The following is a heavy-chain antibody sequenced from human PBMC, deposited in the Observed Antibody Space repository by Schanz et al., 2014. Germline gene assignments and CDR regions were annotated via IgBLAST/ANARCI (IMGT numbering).Heavy chain of an antibody. CDR2: INTGSNYI. CDR3: ARDNRYYLFDY. V-gene: IGHV3-11*06. CDR1: GFSFSDYY. Sequence: PGGSLRLSCAASGFSFSDYYMSWIRQAPGKGLEWISFINTGSNYINYADSVKGRFTISRDNAKNSLFLQMNSLRAEDTAVYFCARDNRYYLFDYWGQGALVTVSS. D-gene: IGHD3-16*02. J-gene: IGHJ4*02.